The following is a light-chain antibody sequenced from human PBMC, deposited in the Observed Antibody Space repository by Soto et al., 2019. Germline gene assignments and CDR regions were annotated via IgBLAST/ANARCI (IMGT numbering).Light chain of an antibody. V-gene: IGLV2-11*01. CDR1: SGDVGGFNS. CDR2: DVN. CDR3: CSYAGSYSYA. J-gene: IGLJ1*01. Sequence: QSALTQPASVSGSPGQSITISCTGTSGDVGGFNSVSWYQQHPGKAPKLMIYDVNKRPSGVPDRFSGSKSGSTASLTISGLQAEDEADYYCCSYAGSYSYAFATGTKVTVL.